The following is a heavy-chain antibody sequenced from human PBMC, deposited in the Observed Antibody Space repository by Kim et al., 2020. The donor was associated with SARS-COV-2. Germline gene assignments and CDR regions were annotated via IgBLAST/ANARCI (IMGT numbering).Heavy chain of an antibody. D-gene: IGHD6-13*01. CDR3: ARDRIAAAGDYFDY. V-gene: IGHV3-11*05. J-gene: IGHJ4*02. Sequence: AGSVKGRFTISRENAKNSLYLQMNSLRAEDTAVYYCARDRIAAAGDYFDYWGQGTLVTVSS.